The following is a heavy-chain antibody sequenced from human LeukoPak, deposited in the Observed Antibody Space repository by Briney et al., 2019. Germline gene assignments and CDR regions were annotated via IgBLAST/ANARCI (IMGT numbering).Heavy chain of an antibody. CDR2: ISAYNGNT. D-gene: IGHD6-13*01. Sequence: GASVKVSCKASGYTFTSYGISWVRQAPGQGLEWMGWISAYNGNTNYAQKLQGRVTMTTDTSTSTAYMELRSLRSDDTAVYYCAGDRYSSSWYQPFDYWGQGTLVTVSS. CDR1: GYTFTSYG. J-gene: IGHJ4*02. V-gene: IGHV1-18*01. CDR3: AGDRYSSSWYQPFDY.